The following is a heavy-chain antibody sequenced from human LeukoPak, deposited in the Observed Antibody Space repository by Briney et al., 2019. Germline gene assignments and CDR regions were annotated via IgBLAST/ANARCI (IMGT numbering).Heavy chain of an antibody. CDR1: GFNFSSYW. V-gene: IGHV3-7*03. J-gene: IGHJ5*02. CDR3: ARDYTGYFP. D-gene: IGHD3-9*01. Sequence: GGSLRLSCEASGFNFSSYWMSWVRQAPGKGLEWVANIQTDGSEKYYVDSVKGRFTISRDNAKNSLYLQMNSLRAEDTAVYYCARDYTGYFPWGQGTLVIVSS. CDR2: IQTDGSEK.